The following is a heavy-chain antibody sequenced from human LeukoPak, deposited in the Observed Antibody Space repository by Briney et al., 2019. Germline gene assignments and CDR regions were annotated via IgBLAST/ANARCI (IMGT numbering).Heavy chain of an antibody. D-gene: IGHD3-9*01. CDR2: IYYSGST. CDR1: GGSISSYY. J-gene: IGHJ4*02. V-gene: IGHV4-59*08. Sequence: PSETLSLTCTVSGGSISSYYWSWIRQPPGKGLERIGYIYYSGSTNYNPSLKSRVTISVDTSKNQFSLKLSSVTAADTAVYYCATARYYDILTGSYPYYFDFWGQGTLSTVSS. CDR3: ATARYYDILTGSYPYYFDF.